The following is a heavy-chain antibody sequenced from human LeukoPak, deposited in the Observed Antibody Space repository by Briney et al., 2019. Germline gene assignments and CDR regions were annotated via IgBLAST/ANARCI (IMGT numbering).Heavy chain of an antibody. J-gene: IGHJ4*02. Sequence: SETLSLTCTVSGGSISSYYRSWIRQPPGKGLEWIGYIYYSGSTYYNPSLKSRVTVSVDTSKDQFSLRLSSVTAADTAVYYCARFSPTEYYDILTGYYLGYFDYWGQGTLVTVSS. CDR2: IYYSGST. D-gene: IGHD3-9*01. CDR3: ARFSPTEYYDILTGYYLGYFDY. CDR1: GGSISSYY. V-gene: IGHV4-59*08.